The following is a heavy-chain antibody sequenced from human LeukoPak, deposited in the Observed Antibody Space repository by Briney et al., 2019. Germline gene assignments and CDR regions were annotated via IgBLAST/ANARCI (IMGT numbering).Heavy chain of an antibody. J-gene: IGHJ4*02. D-gene: IGHD6-13*01. CDR3: VKQGGIAAAVNGPTLSFDY. CDR2: ISYDGSNK. Sequence: GGSLRLSCAASGFAFSSYTMHWVRQAPGKGLEWMAVISYDGSNKYYADSVKGRFTISRDNSKNTLYLQMNSLRAEDTAVYYCVKQGGIAAAVNGPTLSFDYWGQGTLVTVSS. CDR1: GFAFSSYT. V-gene: IGHV3-30*04.